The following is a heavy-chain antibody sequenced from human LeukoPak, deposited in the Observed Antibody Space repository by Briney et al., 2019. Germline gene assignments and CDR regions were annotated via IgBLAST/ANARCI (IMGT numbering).Heavy chain of an antibody. V-gene: IGHV4-34*01. CDR1: GGSFSGYY. CDR3: ASSIAAAGFGIFPSY. J-gene: IGHJ4*02. CDR2: INHSGST. Sequence: PSETLSLTCAVYGGSFSGYYWSWIRQPPGKGLEWIGEINHSGSTNYNPSLKSRVTISVDTSKNQFSLKLSSVTAADTAVYYCASSIAAAGFGIFPSYWGQGTLVTVSS. D-gene: IGHD6-13*01.